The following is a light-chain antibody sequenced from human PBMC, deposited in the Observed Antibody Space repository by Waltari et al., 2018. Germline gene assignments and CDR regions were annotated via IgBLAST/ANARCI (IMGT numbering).Light chain of an antibody. CDR2: WAS. J-gene: IGKJ4*01. CDR1: ESVLYSSNNKNQ. Sequence: VMTQSPESMAGSLGERATSSRNTSESVLYSSNNKNQLAWYQQKPGQPPRLLLYWASTRESGVPDRFIGSGSETDFTLTVTSLQAEDVAVYYCQQYYNTPLTFGGGTKVGVK. V-gene: IGKV4-1*01. CDR3: QQYYNTPLT.